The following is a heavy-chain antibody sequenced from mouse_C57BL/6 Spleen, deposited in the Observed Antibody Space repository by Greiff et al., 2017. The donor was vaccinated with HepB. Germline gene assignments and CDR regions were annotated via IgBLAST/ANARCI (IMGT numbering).Heavy chain of an antibody. V-gene: IGHV5-4*01. CDR1: GFTFSSYA. CDR2: ISDGGSYT. Sequence: EVQLQESGGGLVKPGGSLKLSCAASGFTFSSYAMSWVRQTPEKRLEWVATISDGGSYTYYPDNVKGRFTISRDNAKNNLYLQMSHLKSEDTAMYYCAREGLEGFAYWGQGTLVTVSA. CDR3: AREGLEGFAY. D-gene: IGHD2-2*01. J-gene: IGHJ3*01.